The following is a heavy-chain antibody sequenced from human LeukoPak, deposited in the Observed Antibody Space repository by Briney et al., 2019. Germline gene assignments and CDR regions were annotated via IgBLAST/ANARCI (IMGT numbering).Heavy chain of an antibody. CDR1: GFTFRSYV. V-gene: IGHV3-23*01. CDR2: ISGSGGST. D-gene: IGHD6-13*01. J-gene: IGHJ4*02. Sequence: PGGTLRLSCAASGFTFRSYVMSWVRQAPGKGLEWVSAISGSGGSTYYADSVKGRFTISRDNSKNTLYLQMNSLRAEDTAVYYCAKDRIAAAGRQFDYWGQGTLVTVSS. CDR3: AKDRIAAAGRQFDY.